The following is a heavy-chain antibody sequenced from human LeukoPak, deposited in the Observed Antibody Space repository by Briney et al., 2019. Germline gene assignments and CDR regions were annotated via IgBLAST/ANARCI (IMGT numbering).Heavy chain of an antibody. CDR3: ARDSGSGNNDY. J-gene: IGHJ4*02. CDR2: ISYDGSNK. Sequence: GGSLRLSCAASGFTFSSYGMHWVRQAPGKGLEWVAVISYDGSNKYYADSVKGRFTISRDNSKNTLYLQMNSLRAEDTAVYYCARDSGSGNNDYWGQEALVTVSS. V-gene: IGHV3-30*03. D-gene: IGHD1-26*01. CDR1: GFTFSSYG.